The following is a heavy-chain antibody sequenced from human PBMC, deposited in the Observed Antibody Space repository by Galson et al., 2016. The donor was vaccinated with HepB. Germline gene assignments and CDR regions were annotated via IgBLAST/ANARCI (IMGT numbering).Heavy chain of an antibody. Sequence: SLRLSCAASGFTFGDSYMSWIRQAPGKGLEWISCITGSGTVLFYADSGKGRLTISRDNARNSLYLHLHSLRAEDTAVYYCARGHYEVWGQGTLVTVSS. CDR3: ARGHYEV. D-gene: IGHD3-3*01. J-gene: IGHJ4*02. CDR1: GFTFGDSY. CDR2: ITGSGTVL. V-gene: IGHV3-11*01.